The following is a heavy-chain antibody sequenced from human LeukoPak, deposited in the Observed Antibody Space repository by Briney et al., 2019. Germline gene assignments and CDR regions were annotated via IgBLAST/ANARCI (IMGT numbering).Heavy chain of an antibody. CDR1: GFTFSSYS. J-gene: IGHJ6*02. CDR3: AREKGLWFGERMGMDV. D-gene: IGHD3-10*01. Sequence: GGSLRLSCAASGFTFSSYSMSWVRQAPGKGLEWVSSISSSSSYIYYADSVKGRFTISRDNAKNSLYLQMNSLRAEDTAVYYCAREKGLWFGERMGMDVWGQGTTVTVSS. V-gene: IGHV3-21*01. CDR2: ISSSSSYI.